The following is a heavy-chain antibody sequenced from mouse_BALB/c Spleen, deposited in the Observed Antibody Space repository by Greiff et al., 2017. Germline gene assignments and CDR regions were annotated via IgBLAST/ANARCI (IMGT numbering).Heavy chain of an antibody. CDR1: GYTFTSYY. Sequence: VQLQQSGPELVKPGASVRISCKASGYTFTSYYIHWVKQRPGQGLEWIGWIYPGNVNTKYNEKFKGKATLTADKSSSTAYMQLSSLTSEDSAVYFCARGRDYDYDYYAMDYWGQGTSVTVSS. V-gene: IGHV1S56*01. J-gene: IGHJ4*01. D-gene: IGHD2-4*01. CDR2: IYPGNVNT. CDR3: ARGRDYDYDYYAMDY.